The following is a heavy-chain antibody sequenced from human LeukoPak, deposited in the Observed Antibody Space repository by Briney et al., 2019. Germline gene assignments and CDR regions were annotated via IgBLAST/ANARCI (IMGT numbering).Heavy chain of an antibody. D-gene: IGHD2-15*01. CDR2: IYYSGST. CDR1: GGSIRSSDYY. CDR3: ARDIGIYPHVAFDI. J-gene: IGHJ3*02. Sequence: SETLSLTCTVSGGSIRSSDYYWGWIHQPPGKGLEWVGNIYYSGSTYYNPSLESRVTISVDTSMTQFSLRLTSVTAADTAVYFCARDIGIYPHVAFDIWGQGTLVTVSS. V-gene: IGHV4-39*07.